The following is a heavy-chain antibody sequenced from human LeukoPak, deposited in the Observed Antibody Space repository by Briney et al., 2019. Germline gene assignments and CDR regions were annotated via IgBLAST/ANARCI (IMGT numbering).Heavy chain of an antibody. CDR1: GYTFTSYG. CDR3: ARDTPAMVQGVIIPFDY. J-gene: IGHJ4*02. V-gene: IGHV1-18*01. Sequence: ASVKVSCKASGYTFTSYGISWVRQAPGQGLEWMGWISAYNGNTNYAQKLQGRVTMTTDTSTSTAYMELRSPRSDDTAVYYCARDTPAMVQGVIIPFDYWGQGTLVTVSS. CDR2: ISAYNGNT. D-gene: IGHD3-10*01.